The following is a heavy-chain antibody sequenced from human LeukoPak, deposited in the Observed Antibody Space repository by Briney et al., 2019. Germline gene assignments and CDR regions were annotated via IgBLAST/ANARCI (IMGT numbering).Heavy chain of an antibody. J-gene: IGHJ4*02. D-gene: IGHD5-12*01. CDR3: ARGILYSGYIIYYFDY. V-gene: IGHV4-34*01. CDR2: INHSGST. Sequence: SETLSLTCAVYGGSFSGYYWSWIRQPPGKGLEWIGEINHSGSTNYNPSLKSRVTISVDTSKNQFSLKLSSVTAADTAVYYCARGILYSGYIIYYFDYGAQEPRVPVPS. CDR1: GGSFSGYY.